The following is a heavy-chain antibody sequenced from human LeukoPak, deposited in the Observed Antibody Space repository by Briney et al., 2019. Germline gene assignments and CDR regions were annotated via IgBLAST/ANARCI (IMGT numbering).Heavy chain of an antibody. V-gene: IGHV1-24*01. CDR3: ATMYYDILTGYYKWYYFDY. CDR2: FDPEDGET. D-gene: IGHD3-9*01. CDR1: GYTLTELS. J-gene: IGHJ4*02. Sequence: ASVKVSCKVSGYTLTELSMHWVRQAPGKGGEGMGGFDPEDGETIYAQKFQGRVTMTEDTSTDTAYMELSSLRSEDTAVYYCATMYYDILTGYYKWYYFDYWGQGTLVTVSS.